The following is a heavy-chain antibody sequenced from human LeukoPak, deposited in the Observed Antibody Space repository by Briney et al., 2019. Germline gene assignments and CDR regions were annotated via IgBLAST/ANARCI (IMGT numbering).Heavy chain of an antibody. D-gene: IGHD2-8*01. CDR3: ARCSNAYYYYMDV. Sequence: GGSLRLSCAASGFTFSNYRMTWVRQAPGKGLEWVANIKEDGGEKYYVDSVKGRFTMSRDNAKNSLYLQMNSLRAEDTAVYYCARCSNAYYYYMDVWGKGTTVTVSS. V-gene: IGHV3-7*01. J-gene: IGHJ6*03. CDR1: GFTFSNYR. CDR2: IKEDGGEK.